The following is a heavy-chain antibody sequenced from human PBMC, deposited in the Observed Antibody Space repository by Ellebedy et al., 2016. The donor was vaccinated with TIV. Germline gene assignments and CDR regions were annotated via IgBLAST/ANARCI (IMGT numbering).Heavy chain of an antibody. CDR1: GFTFSIYN. CDR2: ISSTSNYI. Sequence: GESLKISCAASGFTFSIYNMNWVRQAPGKGLEWVSSISSTSNYIYDADSVGGRFTISRDNAKSSLFLQMNFLRAEDTAVYYCARDSGPSGSPSAFDVWGQGTLVTVSS. CDR3: ARDSGPSGSPSAFDV. J-gene: IGHJ3*01. V-gene: IGHV3-21*01. D-gene: IGHD1-26*01.